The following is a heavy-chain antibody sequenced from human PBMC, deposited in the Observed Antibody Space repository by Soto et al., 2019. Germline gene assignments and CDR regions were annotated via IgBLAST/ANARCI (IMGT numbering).Heavy chain of an antibody. J-gene: IGHJ4*02. V-gene: IGHV3-66*01. Sequence: GGSLRLSCAASGFTVSSKYMSWVRQAPGKGLEWVSVIYSGGSTYYADSVKGRFTISRDNSKNTLYLQMNSLRAEDTAVYYCARATYYDFPWPSFPFDYWGQGTLVTVSS. CDR2: IYSGGST. CDR3: ARATYYDFPWPSFPFDY. D-gene: IGHD3-3*01. CDR1: GFTVSSKY.